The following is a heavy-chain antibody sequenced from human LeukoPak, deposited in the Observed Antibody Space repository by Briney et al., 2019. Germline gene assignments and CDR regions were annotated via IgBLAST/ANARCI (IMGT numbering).Heavy chain of an antibody. Sequence: GGSLRLSCAASGFSFSSYWMSWVRQAPGKGLEWVANIEQDGTEKYYVDSVKGRFTISRDNAKNSLYLQMNSLRAEDTAVYYCAIQEADLITMIRGVIAYWGQGTLVTVSS. D-gene: IGHD3-10*01. J-gene: IGHJ4*02. CDR1: GFSFSSYW. CDR2: IEQDGTEK. V-gene: IGHV3-7*01. CDR3: AIQEADLITMIRGVIAY.